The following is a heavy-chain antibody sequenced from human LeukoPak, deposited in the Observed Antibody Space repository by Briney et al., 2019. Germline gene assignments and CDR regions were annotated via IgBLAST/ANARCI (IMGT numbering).Heavy chain of an antibody. J-gene: IGHJ4*02. CDR1: GYTFTDYY. Sequence: GASVKVSCKASGYTFTDYYMHWVRQAPGQGLEWMVWINPDSGGTNYAQKFQGRVTMTIDTSITTAYLDLTRLTSDDTAVYYCARGEGSSIDYWGQGTLVTVSS. CDR3: ARGEGSSIDY. V-gene: IGHV1-2*02. D-gene: IGHD6-13*01. CDR2: INPDSGGT.